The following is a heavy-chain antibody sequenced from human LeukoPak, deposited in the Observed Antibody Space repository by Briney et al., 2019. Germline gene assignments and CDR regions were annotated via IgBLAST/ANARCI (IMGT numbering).Heavy chain of an antibody. CDR2: IIGNGDST. CDR3: AKGSKGTYDY. V-gene: IGHV3-23*01. Sequence: GGSLRLSRVASGFTFSSYVMTWVRQAPGKGLEWVSSIIGNGDSTYYADSVKGRFTISRDNSKNTLYLQMNGLRAEDTAIYYCAKGSKGTYDYWGQGTLVTVSS. CDR1: GFTFSSYV. J-gene: IGHJ4*02.